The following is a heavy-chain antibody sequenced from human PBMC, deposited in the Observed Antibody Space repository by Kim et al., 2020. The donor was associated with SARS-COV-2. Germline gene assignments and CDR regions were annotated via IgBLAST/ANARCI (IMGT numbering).Heavy chain of an antibody. CDR2: ISSSGSTI. D-gene: IGHD5-12*01. V-gene: IGHV3-48*03. J-gene: IGHJ4*02. Sequence: GGSLRLSCAASGFTFSSYEMNWVRQAPGKGLEWVSYISSSGSTIYYADSVKGRFTISRDNAKNSLYLQMNSLRAEDTAVYYCARDLGDGYNLFYWGQGTLVTVSS. CDR1: GFTFSSYE. CDR3: ARDLGDGYNLFY.